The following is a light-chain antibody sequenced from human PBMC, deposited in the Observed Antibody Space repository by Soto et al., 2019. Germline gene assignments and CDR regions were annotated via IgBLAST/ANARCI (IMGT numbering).Light chain of an antibody. CDR3: QQYGSSHTIT. J-gene: IGKJ5*01. Sequence: EILLTQYPGTLSLSPGKRATLSCGASQSVSSRYLAWYQQKPGQAPRLLICGASSRATGIPDRFSGSGSGTDFTLTISRLEPEDFAVYYCQQYGSSHTITFGQGTRLEIK. CDR1: QSVSSRY. V-gene: IGKV3-20*01. CDR2: GAS.